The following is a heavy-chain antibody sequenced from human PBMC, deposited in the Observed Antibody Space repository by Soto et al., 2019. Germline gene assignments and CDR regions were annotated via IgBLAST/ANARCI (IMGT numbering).Heavy chain of an antibody. D-gene: IGHD3-22*01. V-gene: IGHV1-18*01. Sequence: GASVKVSCKASGYTFTSYGISWVRQAPGQGLEWMGWISAYNGNTNYAQKLQGRVTMTTDTSTSTAYMELRSLRSDDTAVYYCARDLSGDYYDSSGYYWDFDYWGQGTLVTVSS. J-gene: IGHJ4*02. CDR2: ISAYNGNT. CDR3: ARDLSGDYYDSSGYYWDFDY. CDR1: GYTFTSYG.